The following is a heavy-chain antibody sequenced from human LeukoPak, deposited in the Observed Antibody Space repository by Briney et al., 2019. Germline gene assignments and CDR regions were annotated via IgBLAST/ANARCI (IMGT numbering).Heavy chain of an antibody. CDR1: GLTFSSYG. D-gene: IGHD3-10*01. Sequence: GGSLRLSCAASGLTFSSYGMHWVRQAPGKGLEWVAFIRNDGSNKYYEDSVKGRFTISRDNSKNTLYLQMNSLRAEDTAVYYCAKGTKYYYGSGSYYLSRDHFISRWGQGTQVTVSS. J-gene: IGHJ4*02. CDR2: IRNDGSNK. V-gene: IGHV3-30*02. CDR3: AKGTKYYYGSGSYYLSRDHFISR.